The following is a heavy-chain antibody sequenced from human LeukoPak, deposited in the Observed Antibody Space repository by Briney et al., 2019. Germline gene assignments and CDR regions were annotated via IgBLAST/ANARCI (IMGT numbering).Heavy chain of an antibody. CDR3: AASDGEQQLAL. J-gene: IGHJ4*02. V-gene: IGHV3-43*01. CDR1: GFSFRGYT. CDR2: ISWNGVTT. Sequence: GSLRLSCAASGFSFRGYTMHWVRQVPGKGLEWVSLISWNGVTTYYGDSVKGRFTFSRDDSKNSLYLQMNSLRSEDSALYYCAASDGEQQLALWGQGTLVTVSS. D-gene: IGHD6-13*01.